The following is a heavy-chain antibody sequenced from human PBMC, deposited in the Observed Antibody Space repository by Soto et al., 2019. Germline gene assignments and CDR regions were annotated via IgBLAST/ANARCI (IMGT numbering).Heavy chain of an antibody. CDR1: GYPLGRNA. CDR3: AKEATIVVVVDATNFEY. V-gene: IGHV3-23*01. D-gene: IGHD2-15*01. Sequence: LRLAEATSGYPLGRNALSWLRQAQRKKLEWVSAISGSGGSTYYADSVKGRFTISRDNSKNTLYLQMNSLRAEDTAVYYCAKEATIVVVVDATNFEYWGKRTSVTVSP. CDR2: ISGSGGST. J-gene: IGHJ6*04.